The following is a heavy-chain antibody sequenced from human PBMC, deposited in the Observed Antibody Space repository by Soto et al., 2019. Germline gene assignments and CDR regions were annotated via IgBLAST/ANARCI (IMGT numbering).Heavy chain of an antibody. V-gene: IGHV4-59*12. CDR2: ISHSGST. Sequence: SETLSLTCTVSGCSIRTYSWSWIRQPPGKGLEWVGYISHSGSTNYNPSLKSRVTISVDRSKNQFSLKLSSVTAADTAVYYCARTPTPWGQGTLVTVSS. D-gene: IGHD1-26*01. CDR3: ARTPTP. J-gene: IGHJ5*02. CDR1: GCSIRTYS.